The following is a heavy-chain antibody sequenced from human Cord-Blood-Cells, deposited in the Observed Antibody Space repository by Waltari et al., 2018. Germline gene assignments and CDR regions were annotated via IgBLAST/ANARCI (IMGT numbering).Heavy chain of an antibody. CDR2: IYYSGST. CDR3: ARHSGIVGATFDY. Sequence: QLQLQESGPGLVKPSETLSITCTVSGGSISSSSYYWGWIRQPPGKGLEWIGSIYYSGSTSYNPSLKGRVTISVDTSKNQFSLKLSSVTAADTAVYYCARHSGIVGATFDYWGQGTLVTVSS. J-gene: IGHJ4*02. CDR1: GGSISSSSYY. V-gene: IGHV4-39*01. D-gene: IGHD1-26*01.